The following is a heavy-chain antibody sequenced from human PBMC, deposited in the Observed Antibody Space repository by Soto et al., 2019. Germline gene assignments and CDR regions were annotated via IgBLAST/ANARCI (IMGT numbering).Heavy chain of an antibody. CDR1: GYSFTDFA. D-gene: IGHD5-12*01. CDR2: INADKGDT. V-gene: IGHV1-3*01. Sequence: QAQLVQSGAEVKKPGASVKVSCKASGYSFTDFAMHWVRLASGQRLEWMGWINADKGDTKYSTKCEGRVTITRDTSATTVDMELRSLRSEDTAVYYCARGPLSGVATIWDYANWFDPWGQGSLVTVST. CDR3: ARGPLSGVATIWDYANWFDP. J-gene: IGHJ5*02.